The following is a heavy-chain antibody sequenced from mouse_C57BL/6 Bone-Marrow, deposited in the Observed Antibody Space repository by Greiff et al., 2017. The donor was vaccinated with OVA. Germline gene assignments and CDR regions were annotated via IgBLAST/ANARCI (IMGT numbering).Heavy chain of an antibody. Sequence: QVQLQQPGAELVRPGTSVKLSCKASGYTFTSYWMHWVKQRPGQGLEWIGVIDPSDSYTNYNHKFKGKATLTVDTSSSTAYMQLSSLTSEDSAVYYCAREVFISTGYFDVWGTGTTVTVSS. D-gene: IGHD1-1*01. CDR3: AREVFISTGYFDV. J-gene: IGHJ1*03. CDR1: GYTFTSYW. V-gene: IGHV1-59*01. CDR2: IDPSDSYT.